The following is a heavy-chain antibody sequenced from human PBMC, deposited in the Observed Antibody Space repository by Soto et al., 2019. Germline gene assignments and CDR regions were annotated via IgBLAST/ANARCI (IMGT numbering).Heavy chain of an antibody. D-gene: IGHD2-15*01. CDR2: IKSSGST. Sequence: PSETLSLTCAVSRASVSSGSYSWSWIRQPPGKGLEFIGYIKSSGSTSYNPSLKSRVTISVDTSKNQFSLHLTSVTAADTAVYYCARALTNIWFDPWGQGTLVTVSS. CDR3: ARALTNIWFDP. CDR1: RASVSSGSYS. J-gene: IGHJ5*02. V-gene: IGHV4-61*01.